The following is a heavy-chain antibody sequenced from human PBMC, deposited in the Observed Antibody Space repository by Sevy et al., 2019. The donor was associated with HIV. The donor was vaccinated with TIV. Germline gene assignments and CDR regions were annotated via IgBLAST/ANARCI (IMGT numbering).Heavy chain of an antibody. J-gene: IGHJ4*02. CDR2: IYTSGST. D-gene: IGHD2-2*01. CDR3: ARESGDCSSTSCYEGVFDY. Sequence: SETLSLTCTVSGGSISSGSYYWSWIRQPAGKGLEWIGRIYTSGSTNYNPSLKSRVTISVDTSKNQFSLKLSSVTAAXXAMYYCARESGDCSSTSCYEGVFDYWGQGTLVTVSS. CDR1: GGSISSGSYY. V-gene: IGHV4-61*02.